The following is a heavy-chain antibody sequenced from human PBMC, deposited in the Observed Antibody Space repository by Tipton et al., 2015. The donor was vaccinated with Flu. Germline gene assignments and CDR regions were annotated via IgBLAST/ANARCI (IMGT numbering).Heavy chain of an antibody. V-gene: IGHV4-59*08. Sequence: TLSLTCTVSGGSMGTYSWSWIRQPPGKGLEWIGYTTYSGTTSYNPSLQSRVSISIDTSKNQFSLKLSSVTAADTAVYYCARRSGSRSYPLDYWGQGTLVTVSS. CDR1: GGSMGTYS. D-gene: IGHD3-10*01. CDR3: ARRSGSRSYPLDY. J-gene: IGHJ4*02. CDR2: TTYSGTT.